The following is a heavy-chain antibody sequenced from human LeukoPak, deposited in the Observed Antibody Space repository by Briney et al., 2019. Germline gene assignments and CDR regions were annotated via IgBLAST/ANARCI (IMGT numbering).Heavy chain of an antibody. J-gene: IGHJ4*02. V-gene: IGHV1-18*01. Sequence: ASVKVSCKASGYTFTSYGISWVRQPPGQGLERMGWISAYNGNTNYAQKLQGRVTMTTDTSTSTAYMELRSLRSDDTAVYYCARLYDSSGYESSFRYWGQGTLVTVSS. CDR1: GYTFTSYG. CDR2: ISAYNGNT. CDR3: ARLYDSSGYESSFRY. D-gene: IGHD3-22*01.